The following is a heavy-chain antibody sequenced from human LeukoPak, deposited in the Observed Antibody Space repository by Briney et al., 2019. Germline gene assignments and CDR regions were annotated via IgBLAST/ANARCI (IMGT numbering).Heavy chain of an antibody. CDR3: ARDFMYGDYEREYYYMDV. D-gene: IGHD4-17*01. V-gene: IGHV4-59*01. Sequence: SETLSLTCTVSGGSISSYYWSWIRQPPGKGLEWIGYIYYSGSTNYNPSLKSRVTISVDTSKNQFSLKLSSVTAADTAVYYCARDFMYGDYEREYYYMDVWGKGTTVTVSS. J-gene: IGHJ6*03. CDR2: IYYSGST. CDR1: GGSISSYY.